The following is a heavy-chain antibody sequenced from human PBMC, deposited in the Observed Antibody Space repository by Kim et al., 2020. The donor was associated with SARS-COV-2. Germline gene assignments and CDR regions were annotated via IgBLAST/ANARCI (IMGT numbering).Heavy chain of an antibody. CDR2: IYPGDSDT. CDR1: GYSFTSYW. D-gene: IGHD6-6*01. J-gene: IGHJ6*02. CDR3: ARPLSSSPPFYDMDV. Sequence: GESLKISCKGSGYSFTSYWIGWVRQMPGKGLEWMGIIYPGDSDTRYSPSFQGQVTISADKSISTAYLQWSSLKASDTAMYYCARPLSSSPPFYDMDVWGQGTTGTVCS. V-gene: IGHV5-51*01.